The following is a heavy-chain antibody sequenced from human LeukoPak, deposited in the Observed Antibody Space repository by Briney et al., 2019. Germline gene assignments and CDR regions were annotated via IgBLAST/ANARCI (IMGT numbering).Heavy chain of an antibody. Sequence: SVKVSCKASGGTFSSYAISWVRQAPGQGLEWMGGIIPIFGTANYAQKFQGRVTITTDESTSTAYMELSSLRSEDTAVYYCARSRGYCGGDCRLDYWGQGTPVTVSS. CDR3: ARSRGYCGGDCRLDY. CDR1: GGTFSSYA. J-gene: IGHJ4*02. V-gene: IGHV1-69*05. CDR2: IIPIFGTA. D-gene: IGHD2-21*02.